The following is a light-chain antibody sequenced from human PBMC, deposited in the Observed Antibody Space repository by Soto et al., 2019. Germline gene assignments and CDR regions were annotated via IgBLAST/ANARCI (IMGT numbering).Light chain of an antibody. CDR2: SAS. J-gene: IGKJ1*01. V-gene: IGKV1-39*01. Sequence: DIRMTQSPASLSASVGDRVTVTCRASQNIDKYLHWYQQKPGKAPNLLIFSASILQSGVPSRFIGSGSGTEFTLTIRGLQTEAFANYYCQQTYSNSVTFGQGTKVDIK. CDR3: QQTYSNSVT. CDR1: QNIDKY.